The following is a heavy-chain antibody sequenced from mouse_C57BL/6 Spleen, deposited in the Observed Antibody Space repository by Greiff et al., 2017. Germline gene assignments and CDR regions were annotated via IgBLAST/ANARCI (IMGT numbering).Heavy chain of an antibody. CDR3: ARGGDYDYDWGFAY. D-gene: IGHD2-4*01. CDR2: IYPGSGST. Sequence: QVQLQQPGAELVKPGASVKMSCKASGYTFTSYWITWVKQRPGQGLEWIGDIYPGSGSTNYNEKFKSKATLTVDTSSSTAYMQLSSLTSEDSAVXYCARGGDYDYDWGFAYWGQGTLVTVSA. CDR1: GYTFTSYW. V-gene: IGHV1-55*01. J-gene: IGHJ3*01.